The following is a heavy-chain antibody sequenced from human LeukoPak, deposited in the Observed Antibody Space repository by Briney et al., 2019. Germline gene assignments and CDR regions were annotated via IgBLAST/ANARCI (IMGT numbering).Heavy chain of an antibody. CDR3: AHNAPAVRGVIIGNWFDP. J-gene: IGHJ5*02. CDR1: GFSLSTSGVG. CDR2: IYWDDDK. Sequence: SGSTLVNPTQTLTLTCTFSGFSLSTSGVGVGWIRQPPGKALEWLALIYWDDDKRYSPSLKSRLTITKDISKNQVVLTMTNMDPVDTATYYCAHNAPAVRGVIIGNWFDPWGQGTLVTVSS. D-gene: IGHD3-10*01. V-gene: IGHV2-5*02.